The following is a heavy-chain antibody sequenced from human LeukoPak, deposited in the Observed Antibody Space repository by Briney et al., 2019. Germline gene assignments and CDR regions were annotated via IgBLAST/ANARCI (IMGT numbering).Heavy chain of an antibody. D-gene: IGHD2-2*01. CDR3: ARRYCSSTSSTPFDY. Sequence: QAPXXXXXWMGXINPNSGGTNYAQKFQGRVTMARDTSISTAYMELSRLRSDDTAVYYCARRYCSSTSSTPFDYWGQGTLVTVSS. J-gene: IGHJ4*02. CDR2: INPNSGGT. V-gene: IGHV1-2*02.